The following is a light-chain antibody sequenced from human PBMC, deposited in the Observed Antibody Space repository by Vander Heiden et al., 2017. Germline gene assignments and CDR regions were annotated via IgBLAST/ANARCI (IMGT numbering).Light chain of an antibody. V-gene: IGKV3-15*01. CDR2: GAS. Sequence: ASLSCRASQSVSTNLAWYQQKPGQAPRLLIYGASTRATGIPARFSGSGSGTEFTLTISSLQSEDFAVYYCQQYNNWPFTFGGGTKVGIK. CDR3: QQYNNWPFT. CDR1: QSVSTN. J-gene: IGKJ4*01.